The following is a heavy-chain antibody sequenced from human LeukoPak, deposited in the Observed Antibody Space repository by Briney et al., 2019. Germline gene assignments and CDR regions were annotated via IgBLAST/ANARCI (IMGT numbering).Heavy chain of an antibody. CDR3: ARGEVGGSYGIAFDY. D-gene: IGHD1-26*01. J-gene: IGHJ4*02. CDR2: ISAYNGNT. Sequence: ASVKVSCKASGYTFNTYGISWVRQAPGQGLEWMGWISAYNGNTNYAQKFQGRVTMTTDTSTSTAYMELRSLRSDDTAVYYCARGEVGGSYGIAFDYWGQGTLVTVSS. CDR1: GYTFNTYG. V-gene: IGHV1-18*01.